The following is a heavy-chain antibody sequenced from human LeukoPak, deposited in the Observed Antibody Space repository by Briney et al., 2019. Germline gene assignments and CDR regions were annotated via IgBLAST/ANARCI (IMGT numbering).Heavy chain of an antibody. CDR1: GGSISSGGYY. D-gene: IGHD6-13*01. Sequence: PSQTLSLTCTLSGGSISSGGYYWSWIRQHPGKGLEWIGYIYYSGTAYYNPSLRSRVTISVDTSKNQFSLRLSSVTAADTAVYYCARVAAGIGFFQHWGQGTLVTVSS. CDR2: IYYSGTA. CDR3: ARVAAGIGFFQH. J-gene: IGHJ1*01. V-gene: IGHV4-31*03.